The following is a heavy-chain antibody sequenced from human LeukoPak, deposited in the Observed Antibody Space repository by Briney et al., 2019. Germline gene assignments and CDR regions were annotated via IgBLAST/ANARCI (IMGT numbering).Heavy chain of an antibody. J-gene: IGHJ2*01. CDR2: IRTSGTTI. V-gene: IGHV3-48*03. CDR3: ARDLRAGGTWSYGVYFDL. D-gene: IGHD4-17*01. CDR1: GFTFSSYE. Sequence: GGSLRLSCAASGFTFSSYEMNWVRQAPGKGLEWVSYIRTSGTTIYYADSVKGRFTISRDNAKNSVYLLLNSLTPEDTAVYYCARDLRAGGTWSYGVYFDLWGRGTLVTVSS.